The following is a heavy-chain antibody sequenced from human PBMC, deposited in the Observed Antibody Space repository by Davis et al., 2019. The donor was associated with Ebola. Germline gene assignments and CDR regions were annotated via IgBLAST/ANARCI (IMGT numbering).Heavy chain of an antibody. CDR1: GYTFSSYG. CDR2: ISAYNGNT. CDR3: ARTSIVGTTTTASDV. V-gene: IGHV1-18*04. Sequence: AASVKVSCKASGYTFSSYGISWVRQAPGQGLEWMGWISAYNGNTASAQILQGRVTLTTDTSTGTAYMELRSLRSDDTAVYFCARTSIVGTTTTASDVWGQGTMVTVSS. J-gene: IGHJ3*01. D-gene: IGHD1-26*01.